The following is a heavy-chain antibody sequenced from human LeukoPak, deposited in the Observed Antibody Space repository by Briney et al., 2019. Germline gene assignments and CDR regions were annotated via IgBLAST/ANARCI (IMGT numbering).Heavy chain of an antibody. CDR3: ARMVTGAHAFDI. J-gene: IGHJ3*02. CDR1: GGSFSGYY. D-gene: IGHD7-27*01. Sequence: SETLSLSCAVYGGSFSGYYWSWIRQPPGKGLEWIGEINHSGSTNYNPSLKSRVTISVDTSKNQFSLELSSVTAADTAVYYCARMVTGAHAFDIWGQGTMVTVSS. CDR2: INHSGST. V-gene: IGHV4-34*01.